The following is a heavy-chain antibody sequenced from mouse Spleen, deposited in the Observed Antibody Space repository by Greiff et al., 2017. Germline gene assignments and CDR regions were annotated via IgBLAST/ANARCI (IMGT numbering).Heavy chain of an antibody. J-gene: IGHJ1*01. CDR3: AREADYREYFDV. D-gene: IGHD2-14*01. CDR1: GYSITSGYY. CDR2: ISYDGSN. Sequence: EVKLMESGPGLVKPSQSLSLTCSVTGYSITSGYYWNWIRQFPGNKLEWMGYISYDGSNNYNPSLKNRISITRDTSKNQFFLKLNSVTTEDTATYYCAREADYREYFDVWGAGTTVTVSS. V-gene: IGHV3-6*01.